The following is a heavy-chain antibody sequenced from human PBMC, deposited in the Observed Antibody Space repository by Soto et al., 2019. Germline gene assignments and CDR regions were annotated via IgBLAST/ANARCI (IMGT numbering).Heavy chain of an antibody. Sequence: PGGSLRLSCAASGVTFSSYGMHWVRQAPGKGLEWVAVIWYDGSNKYYADSVKGRFTISRDNSKNTLYLQMNSLRAEDTAVYYCAREFRSIAARRGKSYFDYWGQGTLVTVSS. CDR3: AREFRSIAARRGKSYFDY. CDR1: GVTFSSYG. CDR2: IWYDGSNK. D-gene: IGHD6-6*01. J-gene: IGHJ4*02. V-gene: IGHV3-33*01.